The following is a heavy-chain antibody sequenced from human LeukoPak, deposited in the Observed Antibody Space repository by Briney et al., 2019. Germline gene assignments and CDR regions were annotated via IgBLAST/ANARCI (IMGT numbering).Heavy chain of an antibody. CDR1: GFTFSSYA. Sequence: GGSLRLSCAASGFTFSSYAMSWVRQAPGKGLEWVSAISGSGGSTYYADSVKGRFTISRDNSKNTLYLQMNSLRAEDTAVYYCARGGELERQHYFDYWGQGTLVTVSS. J-gene: IGHJ4*02. D-gene: IGHD1-1*01. CDR2: ISGSGGST. V-gene: IGHV3-23*01. CDR3: ARGGELERQHYFDY.